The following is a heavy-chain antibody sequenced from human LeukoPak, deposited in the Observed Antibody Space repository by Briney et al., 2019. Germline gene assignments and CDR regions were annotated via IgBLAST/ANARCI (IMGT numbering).Heavy chain of an antibody. Sequence: GGSLRLSCAASGFTFSSYWMSSVRQAPGKGLGWQANIKQDGSEKYYVDSVKGRFTISRDNAKNSLYLQMNSLRAEDTAVYYCARTRSSGGLYYFDYWGQGPLVTVSS. CDR2: IKQDGSEK. V-gene: IGHV3-7*01. J-gene: IGHJ4*02. D-gene: IGHD6-6*01. CDR1: GFTFSSYW. CDR3: ARTRSSGGLYYFDY.